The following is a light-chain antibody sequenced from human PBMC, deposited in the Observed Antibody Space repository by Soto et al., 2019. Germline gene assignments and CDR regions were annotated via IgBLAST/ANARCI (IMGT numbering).Light chain of an antibody. Sequence: EIVLTQSPGTLSLSPGERATLSCRASQSVSSSSYLAWYQQKPGQAPRLLIYGASSRATGIPDRFSGSGSATAFSLSISRLEPADFAVYYCRQYGSSPSYNFGHATKLE. J-gene: IGKJ2*01. CDR3: RQYGSSPSYN. V-gene: IGKV3-20*01. CDR2: GAS. CDR1: QSVSSSSY.